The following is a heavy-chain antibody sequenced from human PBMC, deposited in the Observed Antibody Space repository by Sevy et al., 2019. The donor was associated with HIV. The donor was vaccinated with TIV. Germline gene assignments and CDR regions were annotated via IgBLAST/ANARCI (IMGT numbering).Heavy chain of an antibody. CDR1: GFSVFSNY. CDR3: ARDSPEGPFFDY. J-gene: IGHJ4*02. CDR2: LYSGGNP. Sequence: GGSLRLSCTVSGFSVFSNYMSWVRQAPGKGLDSVSILYSGGNPYYAGSVKGRFTISRDSSENALFLQMNSLRADDTAVYYCARDSPEGPFFDYWGQGTLVTVSS. V-gene: IGHV3-53*01.